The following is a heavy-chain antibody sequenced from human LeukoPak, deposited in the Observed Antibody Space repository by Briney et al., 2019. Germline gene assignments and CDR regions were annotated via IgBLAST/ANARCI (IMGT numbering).Heavy chain of an antibody. J-gene: IGHJ4*02. CDR1: GFTVITND. D-gene: IGHD1-14*01. V-gene: IGHV3-53*01. CDR3: ARGVEPLAANTLAY. CDR2: LYSDGNT. Sequence: QAGGSLRLSCAASGFTVITNDMTWVRQAPGKGLVWVSVLYSDGNTKYADSVQGRFTISRDNSKNTLYLEMNSLSPDDTAVYYCARGVEPLAANTLAYWGQGTLVTVSS.